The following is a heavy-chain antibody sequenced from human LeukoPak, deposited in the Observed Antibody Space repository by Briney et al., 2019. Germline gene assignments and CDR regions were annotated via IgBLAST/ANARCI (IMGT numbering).Heavy chain of an antibody. V-gene: IGHV3-53*01. CDR3: ARNGPIAAAAPLRY. CDR2: IYSGGST. J-gene: IGHJ4*02. Sequence: GGSLRLSCAASGFTVSSNYMSWVRQAPGKGLEWVSVIYSGGSTYYADSVKGRFTISRHNSKNTLYLQMNSLRAEDTAVYYCARNGPIAAAAPLRYWGQGTLVTVSS. CDR1: GFTVSSNY. D-gene: IGHD6-13*01.